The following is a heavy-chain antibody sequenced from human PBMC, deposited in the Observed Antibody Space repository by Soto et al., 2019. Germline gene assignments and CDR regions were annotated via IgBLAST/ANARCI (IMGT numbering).Heavy chain of an antibody. CDR1: GGTFNNYA. D-gene: IGHD2-21*02. CDR3: ARAYCGGDCTRGYYYYGMDV. V-gene: IGHV1-69*01. CDR2: IIPIFGAA. Sequence: QVQLVQSGAEVKKPGSSVKVSCKASGGTFNNYAISWVRQAPGQGLEWMGGIIPIFGAAHYAQKFQGRVTITADESTSTSYMELSSLRSEDTAVYYCARAYCGGDCTRGYYYYGMDVWGQGTTVSVPS. J-gene: IGHJ6*02.